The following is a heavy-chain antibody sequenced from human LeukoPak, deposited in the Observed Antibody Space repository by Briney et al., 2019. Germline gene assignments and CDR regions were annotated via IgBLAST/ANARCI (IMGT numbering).Heavy chain of an antibody. Sequence: GGSLRLSCVVSGFPFSAYWMSWVRQAPGKGLEWVANINEGGSETFYVDSVEDRFTISRDNAKNTLYLQMNSLRAEDTAVYYCAKDQEAVYGDYVRNAFDIWGQGTMVTVSS. CDR3: AKDQEAVYGDYVRNAFDI. J-gene: IGHJ3*02. V-gene: IGHV3-7*03. D-gene: IGHD4-17*01. CDR1: GFPFSAYW. CDR2: INEGGSET.